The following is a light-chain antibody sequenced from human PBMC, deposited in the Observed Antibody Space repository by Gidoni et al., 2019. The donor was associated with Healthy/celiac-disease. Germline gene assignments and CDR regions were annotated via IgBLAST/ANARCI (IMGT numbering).Light chain of an antibody. CDR2: GKN. V-gene: IGLV3-19*01. J-gene: IGLJ1*01. Sequence: SSELTQDPAVSVALGQTVRITCQGDSLRSYYASWYQQKPGQAPVLVIYGKNNRPSGIPDRFSGSSSGNTAPWTITGAQAEDEADYYCNSRDSSGNHLVFGTGTKVTVL. CDR1: SLRSYY. CDR3: NSRDSSGNHLV.